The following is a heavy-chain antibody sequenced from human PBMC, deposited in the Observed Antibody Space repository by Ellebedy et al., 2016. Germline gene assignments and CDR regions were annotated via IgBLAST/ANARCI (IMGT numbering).Heavy chain of an antibody. CDR3: ARAPTFGDLYSFDY. J-gene: IGHJ4*02. Sequence: GESLKISXAVSGVIISDHNLDWVRQTPGKGLEWVGRSRNKYSGHVTDYAASLRGRITVSRDNWKNSLFLQMNSLRDEDTAVYYCARAPTFGDLYSFDYWGQGTLVTVSS. V-gene: IGHV3-72*01. CDR1: GVIISDHN. CDR2: SRNKYSGHVT. D-gene: IGHD2/OR15-2a*01.